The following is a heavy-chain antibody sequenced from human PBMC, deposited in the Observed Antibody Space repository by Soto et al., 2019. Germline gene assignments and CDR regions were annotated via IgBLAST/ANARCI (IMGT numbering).Heavy chain of an antibody. D-gene: IGHD5-12*01. CDR1: GGSISSGGYY. Sequence: SETLSLTCTVSGGSISSGGYYWSWIRQHPGKGLEWIGYIYYSGSTYYNPSLKSRVTISVDTSKNQFSLKLSSVTAADTAVYYCARDGHDGGVYYYYMDVWGKGTTVTVSS. V-gene: IGHV4-31*03. J-gene: IGHJ6*03. CDR2: IYYSGST. CDR3: ARDGHDGGVYYYYMDV.